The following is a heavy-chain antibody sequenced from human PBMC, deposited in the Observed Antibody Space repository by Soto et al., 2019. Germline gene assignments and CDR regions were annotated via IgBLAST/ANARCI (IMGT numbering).Heavy chain of an antibody. J-gene: IGHJ4*02. CDR2: IYYGGIT. CDR1: GGSFSSGDYY. D-gene: IGHD5-12*01. Sequence: SETLSLTCTVSGGSFSSGDYYWSWIRQSPGKGLEWIGYIYYGGITNYNPSLKSRLTISVDTSKNQLSLKLSSVTAADTAVYYCARQYGGYEYYFDYWGQGTLVTVSS. CDR3: ARQYGGYEYYFDY. V-gene: IGHV4-30-4*01.